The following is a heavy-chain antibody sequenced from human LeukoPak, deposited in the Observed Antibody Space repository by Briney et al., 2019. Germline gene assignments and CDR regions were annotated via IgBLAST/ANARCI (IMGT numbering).Heavy chain of an antibody. J-gene: IGHJ6*02. V-gene: IGHV3-9*01. Sequence: PGGSPRLSCAASGFTFDDYAMHWVRQAPGKGLEWVSGISWNSGSIGYADSVKGRFTISRDNAKNSLYLQMNSLRAEDTALYYCAKDFDGSGSLYGMDVWGQGTTVTVSS. CDR3: AKDFDGSGSLYGMDV. D-gene: IGHD3-10*01. CDR2: ISWNSGSI. CDR1: GFTFDDYA.